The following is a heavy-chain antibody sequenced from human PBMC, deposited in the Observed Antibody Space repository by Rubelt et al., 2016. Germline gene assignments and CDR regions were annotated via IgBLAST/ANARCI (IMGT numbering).Heavy chain of an antibody. V-gene: IGHV3-33*01. D-gene: IGHD2-21*02. J-gene: IGHJ4*02. Sequence: QVHLAESGGGVVQPGRSLRLSCAASGFTFSHYGMHWVRQAPGKGLEWVAGIQSDGSKESYMDSVKGRFTVSSDNFQNTLYLQRNSLRAEGSAVFYCARDADTRGHCSHFDSWGQGTLVTVSS. CDR3: ARDADTRGHCSHFDS. CDR1: GFTFSHYG. CDR2: IQSDGSKE.